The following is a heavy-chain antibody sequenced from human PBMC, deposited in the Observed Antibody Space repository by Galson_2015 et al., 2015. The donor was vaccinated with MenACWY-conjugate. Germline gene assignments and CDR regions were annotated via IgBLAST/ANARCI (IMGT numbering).Heavy chain of an antibody. CDR1: GVTFSTFG. V-gene: IGHV3-23*01. D-gene: IGHD5-24*01. CDR2: ISGSTNDT. J-gene: IGHJ4*02. Sequence: SLRLSCAAAGVTFSTFGMTWVRQGPGYGVEWVSAISGSTNDTFYPDTLKGRSIISTDSPRNQHYLQMNSLSVEDSDKYYCEKGMRANGYNFDYWGRGTLVTVSS. CDR3: EKGMRANGYNFDY.